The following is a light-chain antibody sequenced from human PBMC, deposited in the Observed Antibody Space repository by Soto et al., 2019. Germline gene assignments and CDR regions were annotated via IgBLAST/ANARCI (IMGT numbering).Light chain of an antibody. CDR3: QQYYNYHPT. Sequence: AIRMTQSPSSFSASTGDRVTITCRASQGISSYLAWYQQKPGKAPKLLIYAASTLQSGVPSRFGGRVSGTDFNLSVSCLQSEDFATYYCQQYYNYHPTCGQGTKLEIK. CDR2: AAS. CDR1: QGISSY. J-gene: IGKJ2*01. V-gene: IGKV1-8*01.